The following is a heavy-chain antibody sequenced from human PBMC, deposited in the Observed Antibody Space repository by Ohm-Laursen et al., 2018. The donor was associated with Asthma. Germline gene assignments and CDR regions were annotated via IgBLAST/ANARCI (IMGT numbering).Heavy chain of an antibody. J-gene: IGHJ6*02. Sequence: SLRLSCAASGFTFSSYAMNWVRQAPGKGLVWVSRINSDGSVTVYADSVKGRFTISRDNAKNTLYLQMNSLRAEDTAIYYCVSDFWSGFPLVDVWGQGTTVSVSS. V-gene: IGHV3-74*01. CDR3: VSDFWSGFPLVDV. D-gene: IGHD3-3*01. CDR2: INSDGSVT. CDR1: GFTFSSYA.